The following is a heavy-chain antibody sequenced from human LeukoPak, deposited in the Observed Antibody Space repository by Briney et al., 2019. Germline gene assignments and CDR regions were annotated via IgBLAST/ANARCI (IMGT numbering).Heavy chain of an antibody. CDR3: ARDWGESRDAFDI. J-gene: IGHJ3*02. D-gene: IGHD3-16*01. CDR2: IYYSGST. V-gene: IGHV4-59*02. Sequence: PGGSLRLSCTASGFAVSSNYMSWIRQPPGKGLEWIGNIYYSGSTYYNPSLKSRLTISVDTSKNQFSLELSSVTAADTATYYCARDWGESRDAFDIWGQGTMVTVSS. CDR1: GFAVSSNY.